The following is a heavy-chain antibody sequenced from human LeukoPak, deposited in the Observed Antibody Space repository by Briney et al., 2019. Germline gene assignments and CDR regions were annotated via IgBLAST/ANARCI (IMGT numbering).Heavy chain of an antibody. D-gene: IGHD3-22*01. CDR1: GFTIDGYA. Sequence: PGGSLRLPCAASGFTIDGYAMHWVRQTPGKSLEWVTLISADAGRKYYADSVKGRFTISRDNSKNSLFLQMNSLRTEDTALYYCAKGQDSSGYRSLDYWGQGTLLTVSS. V-gene: IGHV3-43*02. J-gene: IGHJ4*02. CDR3: AKGQDSSGYRSLDY. CDR2: ISADAGRK.